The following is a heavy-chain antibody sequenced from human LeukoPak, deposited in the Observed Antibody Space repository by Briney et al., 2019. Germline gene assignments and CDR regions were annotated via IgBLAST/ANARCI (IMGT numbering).Heavy chain of an antibody. Sequence: SVKVSCKASDGTFSTYVISWVRQASGQGLERMGGITPIFGTAKYAQKFQVRVTITADEATSTAYMELSSLRSEDAAVYYCARDAAIYDSSGHYYLWWGQGTLVTVSS. J-gene: IGHJ4*02. CDR3: ARDAAIYDSSGHYYLW. CDR1: DGTFSTYV. V-gene: IGHV1-69*13. CDR2: ITPIFGTA. D-gene: IGHD3-22*01.